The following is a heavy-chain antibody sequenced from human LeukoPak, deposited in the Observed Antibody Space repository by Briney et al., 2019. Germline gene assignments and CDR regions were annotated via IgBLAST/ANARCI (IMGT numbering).Heavy chain of an antibody. J-gene: IGHJ6*02. CDR3: ARGKVAAGTRYHYGMDV. CDR1: GGSISSYY. V-gene: IGHV4-4*07. CDR2: IYTSGST. D-gene: IGHD6-13*01. Sequence: SETLSLTCTVSGGSISSYYWSWIRQPAGKGLEWIGRIYTSGSTNYNPSLKSRVTMSVDTSKNQFSLKLSSVTAADTAVYCCARGKVAAGTRYHYGMDVWGQGTTVTVSS.